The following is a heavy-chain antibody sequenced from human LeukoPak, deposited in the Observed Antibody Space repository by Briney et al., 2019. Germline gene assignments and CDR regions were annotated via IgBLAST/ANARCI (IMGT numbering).Heavy chain of an antibody. Sequence: SETLSLTCTVSGGSISSYYWSWIRQPPGKGLEWIGYIYYSGSPNHNPSLRSRVTISLDTSKNQFSLKLSSVTAADTAVYHCARGGSTYYDFWSGPLDYWGQGTLVTVSS. V-gene: IGHV4-59*01. CDR1: GGSISSYY. CDR3: ARGGSTYYDFWSGPLDY. CDR2: IYYSGSP. J-gene: IGHJ4*02. D-gene: IGHD3-3*01.